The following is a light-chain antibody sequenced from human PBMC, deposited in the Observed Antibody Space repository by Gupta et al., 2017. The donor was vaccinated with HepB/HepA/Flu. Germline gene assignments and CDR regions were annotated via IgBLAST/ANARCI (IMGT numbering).Light chain of an antibody. J-gene: IGKJ3*01. V-gene: IGKV4-1*01. CDR1: QSVLYSSKNKNF. CDR2: WAS. CDR3: QQEDFTPRT. Sequence: DIVMTQSPDSLAVSLGERATINCKSSQSVLYSSKNKNFLAWYQQKPGQPPKLLIYWASTRESGVTDRFSGRGSGTDFTLTISSLQAEDVAVYYCQQEDFTPRTFGHGTKVEIK.